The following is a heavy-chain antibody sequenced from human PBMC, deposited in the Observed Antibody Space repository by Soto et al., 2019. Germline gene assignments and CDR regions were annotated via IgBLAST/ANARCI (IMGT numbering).Heavy chain of an antibody. CDR2: ISGSGGST. Sequence: GGSLRLSCAASGFTFSSYAMSWVRQAPGKGLEWVSAISGSGGSTYYADSVKGRFTISRDNSKNTLYLQMNSLRAEDTAVYYCAKVFRGLGYGDYEDAFDIWGQGTMVTVSS. D-gene: IGHD4-17*01. CDR1: GFTFSSYA. V-gene: IGHV3-23*01. J-gene: IGHJ3*02. CDR3: AKVFRGLGYGDYEDAFDI.